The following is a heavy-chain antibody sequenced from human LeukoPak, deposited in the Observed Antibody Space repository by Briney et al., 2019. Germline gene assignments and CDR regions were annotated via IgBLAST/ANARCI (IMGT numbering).Heavy chain of an antibody. J-gene: IGHJ3*02. D-gene: IGHD3-10*01. Sequence: GGSLRLSCAASGFTFSSYGMHWVRQAPGKGLEWVAVISYDGSNKYYADSVKGRFTISRDNSKNTLYLQMNSLRAEDTAVYYCAKGCYSPWVGDLLWFGDGDAFDIWGQGTMVTVSS. CDR2: ISYDGSNK. CDR3: AKGCYSPWVGDLLWFGDGDAFDI. CDR1: GFTFSSYG. V-gene: IGHV3-30*18.